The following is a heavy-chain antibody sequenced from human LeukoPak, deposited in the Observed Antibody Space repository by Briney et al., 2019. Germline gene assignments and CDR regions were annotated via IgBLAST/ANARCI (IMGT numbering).Heavy chain of an antibody. J-gene: IGHJ4*02. CDR2: FDPEDGET. Sequence: ASVKVSCKVSGYTLTELSMHWVRQAPGKGLEWMGGFDPEDGETIYAQKFQGRVTMTEVTSTDTAYMELSSLRSEDTAVYYCATDWAAAGYFDYWGQGTLVTVSS. D-gene: IGHD6-13*01. CDR3: ATDWAAAGYFDY. V-gene: IGHV1-24*01. CDR1: GYTLTELS.